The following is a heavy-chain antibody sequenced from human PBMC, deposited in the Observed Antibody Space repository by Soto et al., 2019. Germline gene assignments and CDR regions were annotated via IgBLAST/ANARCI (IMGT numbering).Heavy chain of an antibody. V-gene: IGHV4-39*01. CDR3: AGQEVAGMDPRGWFDP. Sequence: PSETLSLTCTVSGGSVRSSGYYWGWIRQPPGKGLEWIGTIYYTGSTYYNPSLESRVTIFVDTSRNEFSLILSSVTAADTALHYCAGQEVAGMDPRGWFDPWGQGTLVTVSS. D-gene: IGHD5-12*01. CDR2: IYYTGST. CDR1: GGSVRSSGYY. J-gene: IGHJ5*02.